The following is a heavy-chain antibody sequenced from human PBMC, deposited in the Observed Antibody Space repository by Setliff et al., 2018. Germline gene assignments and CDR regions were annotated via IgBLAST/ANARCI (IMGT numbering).Heavy chain of an antibody. V-gene: IGHV4-4*07. J-gene: IGHJ4*02. D-gene: IGHD1-26*01. CDR2: LYPNGNT. CDR1: SGSMRNYY. Sequence: SETLSLTCSVSSGSMRNYYWIWIRQPAGEGLEWIGRLYPNGNTNYNPSLKRRVNMSADSSKNNLSLNLSSVTAADTAVYFCARDNTIVGATDYWGQGTLVTVSS. CDR3: ARDNTIVGATDY.